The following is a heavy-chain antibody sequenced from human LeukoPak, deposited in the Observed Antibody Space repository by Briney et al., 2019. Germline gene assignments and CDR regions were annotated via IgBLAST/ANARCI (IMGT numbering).Heavy chain of an antibody. CDR2: INPNSGGT. D-gene: IGHD3-10*01. V-gene: IGHV1-2*02. CDR3: ARDLVTMVRGVQHLPGY. CDR1: GYTFTDYY. J-gene: IGHJ4*02. Sequence: ASVKVSCKASGYTFTDYYMHWVRQAPGQGLEWMGWINPNSGGTNFAQKFQGRVTMTRDTSISTAYMELSRLRSDDTAVYYCARDLVTMVRGVQHLPGYWGQGTLVTVSS.